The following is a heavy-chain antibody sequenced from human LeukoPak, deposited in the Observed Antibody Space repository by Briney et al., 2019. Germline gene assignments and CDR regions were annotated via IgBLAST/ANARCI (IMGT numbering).Heavy chain of an antibody. CDR3: ARDLAPANYGDLEPLDS. D-gene: IGHD4-17*01. J-gene: IGHJ4*02. CDR2: IYEGGNS. V-gene: IGHV3-66*02. Sequence: PGGSLRLSCAVSGFIVNNKYMTWVRQAPGKGLEWVSVIYEGGNSDYADSVMGRFTISRDNSKNRLYLQMNSLRPEDTAVYYCARDLAPANYGDLEPLDSWGQGTLVTVSS. CDR1: GFIVNNKY.